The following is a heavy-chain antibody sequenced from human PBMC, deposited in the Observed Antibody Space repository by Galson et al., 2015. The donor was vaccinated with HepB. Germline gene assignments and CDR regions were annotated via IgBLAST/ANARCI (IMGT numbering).Heavy chain of an antibody. D-gene: IGHD3-10*01. Sequence: QSGAEVKKPGESLRISCKGSGYSFTSYWISWVRQMPGKGLEWMGRIDPSDSYTNYSPSFQGHVTISADKSISTAYLQWSSLKASDTAMYYCARQGDTMVRGVIIGRFDPWGQGTLVTVSS. CDR3: ARQGDTMVRGVIIGRFDP. CDR1: GYSFTSYW. V-gene: IGHV5-10-1*01. CDR2: IDPSDSYT. J-gene: IGHJ5*02.